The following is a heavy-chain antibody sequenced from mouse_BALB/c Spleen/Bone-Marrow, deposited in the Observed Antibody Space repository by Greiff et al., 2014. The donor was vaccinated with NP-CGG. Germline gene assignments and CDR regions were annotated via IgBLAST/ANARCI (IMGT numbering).Heavy chain of an antibody. CDR1: GYTFTIYW. CDR3: TRSMGFYYAMDY. V-gene: IGHV1-5*01. Sequence: VQLQQSGTVLARPGASVEMSCKASGYTFTIYWMHWVKQRPGQGLEWIGAIYPGNSDTSYNQKFKGKAKLTAVTSTSTAYMELSSLTNEDSAVYYCTRSMGFYYAMDYWGQGTSVTVSS. CDR2: IYPGNSDT. J-gene: IGHJ4*01. D-gene: IGHD2-3*01.